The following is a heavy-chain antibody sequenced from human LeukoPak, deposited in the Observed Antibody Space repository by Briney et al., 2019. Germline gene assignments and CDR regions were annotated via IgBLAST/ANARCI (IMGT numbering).Heavy chain of an antibody. V-gene: IGHV3-66*01. J-gene: IGHJ4*02. Sequence: GGSLRLSCAASGFTVSSNYMSWVRQAPGKGLEWVSVIYSGGSTYYADSVKGRFTISRDNSKNTLYLQMNSLRAEDTAVYYCAKEMATTLGYYFDYWGQGTLVTVSS. D-gene: IGHD5-24*01. CDR3: AKEMATTLGYYFDY. CDR2: IYSGGST. CDR1: GFTVSSNY.